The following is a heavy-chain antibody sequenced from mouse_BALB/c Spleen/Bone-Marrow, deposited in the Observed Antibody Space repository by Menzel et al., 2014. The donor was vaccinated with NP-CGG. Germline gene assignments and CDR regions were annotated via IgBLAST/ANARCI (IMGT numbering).Heavy chain of an antibody. J-gene: IGHJ4*01. V-gene: IGHV5-17*02. CDR2: ISSGSSTI. D-gene: IGHD4-1*01. CDR1: GFTFSSFG. CDR3: ATGTRAMDY. Sequence: DVMLVESGGGLVRPGGSRKLSCAASGFTFSSFGMHWVRQAPEKGLEWVAYISSGSSTIYYADTVKGRFTISRDNPKNTLFLQMTSLRSEDTAMYYCATGTRAMDYWGQGTSVTVSS.